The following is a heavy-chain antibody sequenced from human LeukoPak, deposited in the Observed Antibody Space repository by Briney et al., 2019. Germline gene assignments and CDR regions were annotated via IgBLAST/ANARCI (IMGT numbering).Heavy chain of an antibody. Sequence: GGSLRLSCAASGFTFSSYWMTWARQAPGKGLEWVANIKQDESEKYYGDSVRGRFTISRDNAQNSLYLQMNSLRPEDTAVYYCARDNGYFSVDYWGQGTLVTVSS. V-gene: IGHV3-7*01. CDR3: ARDNGYFSVDY. CDR1: GFTFSSYW. D-gene: IGHD3-22*01. J-gene: IGHJ4*02. CDR2: IKQDESEK.